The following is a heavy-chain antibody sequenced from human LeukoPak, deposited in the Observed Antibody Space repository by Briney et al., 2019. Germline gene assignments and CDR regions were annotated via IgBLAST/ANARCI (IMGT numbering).Heavy chain of an antibody. CDR3: ARLSTYYDFWSPLDY. J-gene: IGHJ4*02. CDR2: VSYSGGT. V-gene: IGHV4-59*02. CDR1: GASVSSHY. D-gene: IGHD3-3*01. Sequence: SETLSITCTVSGASVSSHYWSWIRQPPGKGLEWIGYVSYSGGTNYNPSLKSRVTISLDTSKDQFSLRLNSVTAADTAVYYCARLSTYYDFWSPLDYWGQGTLVTVSS.